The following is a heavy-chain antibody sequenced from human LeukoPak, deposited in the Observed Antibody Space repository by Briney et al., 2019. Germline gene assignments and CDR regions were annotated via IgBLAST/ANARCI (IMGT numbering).Heavy chain of an antibody. CDR2: ISYDGSNK. V-gene: IGHV3-30-3*01. CDR3: ARDTAVSGTYSSTEVDP. CDR1: GFTFSSYA. D-gene: IGHD6-19*01. J-gene: IGHJ5*02. Sequence: GGSLRLSYAASGFTFSSYAMHWVRQAPGKGLEWAAVISYDGSNKYYADSVKGRFTISRDNSKNTLYLQMNSLRAEDTAVYYCARDTAVSGTYSSTEVDPWGQGTLVTVSS.